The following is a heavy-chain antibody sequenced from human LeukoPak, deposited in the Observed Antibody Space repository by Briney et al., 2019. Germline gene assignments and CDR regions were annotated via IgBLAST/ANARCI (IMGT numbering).Heavy chain of an antibody. Sequence: GGSLRLSCAASGFTFSDSGMHWVRQASGKGLEWVGHIRSKADSYATVYAASVKGRFTITRDDSENTAYLQMNSLKSEDTAVYYCAKDGPQRYSGYDRWYYWGQGTLVTVSS. CDR2: IRSKADSYAT. V-gene: IGHV3-73*01. CDR1: GFTFSDSG. CDR3: AKDGPQRYSGYDRWYY. D-gene: IGHD5-12*01. J-gene: IGHJ4*02.